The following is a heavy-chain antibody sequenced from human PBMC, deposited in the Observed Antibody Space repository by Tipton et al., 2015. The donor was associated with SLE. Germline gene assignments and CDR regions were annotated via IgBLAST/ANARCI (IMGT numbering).Heavy chain of an antibody. D-gene: IGHD6-6*01. Sequence: LRLSCSVSGGSISSSSYYRGWIRQPPGKGLEWIGSIDYSGSTYYNPSLKSRVTISVDTSKNQFSLKLSSVTAADTAVYYCARELQQLVAFDIWGQGTMVTVSS. CDR1: GGSISSSSYY. V-gene: IGHV4-39*07. CDR2: IDYSGST. CDR3: ARELQQLVAFDI. J-gene: IGHJ3*02.